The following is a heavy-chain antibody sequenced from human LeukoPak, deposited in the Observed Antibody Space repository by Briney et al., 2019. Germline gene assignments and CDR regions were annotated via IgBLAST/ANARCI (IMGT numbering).Heavy chain of an antibody. CDR2: INPNSGGT. D-gene: IGHD6-19*01. CDR1: GYTFTGYY. V-gene: IGHV1-2*02. Sequence: ASLKVSCKASGYTFTGYYMHWVRQAPGQGLEWMGWINPNSGGTNYAQKFQGRVTMTRDTSISTAYMELSRLRSDDTAVYYCARERIAVAGNYYYYYGMDVWGQGTTVTVSS. J-gene: IGHJ6*02. CDR3: ARERIAVAGNYYYYYGMDV.